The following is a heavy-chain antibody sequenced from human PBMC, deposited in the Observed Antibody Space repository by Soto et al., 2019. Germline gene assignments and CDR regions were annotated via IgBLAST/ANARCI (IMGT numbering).Heavy chain of an antibody. CDR2: IIPIFGTA. Sequence: QVQLVQSGAEVKKPGSSVKVSCKASGGTFSSYAISWVRQAPGQGLEWMGGIIPIFGTANYAQKFQGRVTINADKSTSPAYMELSSLRSEDTAVYYCASPTREWLPPARDYYYGMDVWGQGTTVTVSS. V-gene: IGHV1-69*06. CDR3: ASPTREWLPPARDYYYGMDV. CDR1: GGTFSSYA. D-gene: IGHD3-3*01. J-gene: IGHJ6*01.